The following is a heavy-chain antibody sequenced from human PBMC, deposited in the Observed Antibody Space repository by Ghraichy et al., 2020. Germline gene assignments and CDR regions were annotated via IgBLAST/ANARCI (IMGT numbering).Heavy chain of an antibody. Sequence: SQTLSLHCDISRDSVSSNGVDWNWIRQYPSRGLHWLGRTYYRFKWSNDYAVSVKSRIIINPDTSKNQFSLQLNSVTPEDTAVYYCARGRHSAFDIWGQGTTVTVSS. J-gene: IGHJ3*02. CDR1: RDSVSSNGVD. CDR2: TYYRFKWSN. D-gene: IGHD2-21*01. V-gene: IGHV6-1*01. CDR3: ARGRHSAFDI.